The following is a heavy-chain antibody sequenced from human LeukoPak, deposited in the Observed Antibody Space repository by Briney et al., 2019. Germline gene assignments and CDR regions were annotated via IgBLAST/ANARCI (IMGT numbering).Heavy chain of an antibody. J-gene: IGHJ4*02. Sequence: GGSLRLSCAASGFTFSSYAMHWVRQAPGKGLEWVAVISYDGSNKYYADSVKGRFTISRDNSKNTLYLQMNSLRAEDTAVYYCARGQGDSSGYLFDYWGQGTLVTVSS. CDR1: GFTFSSYA. V-gene: IGHV3-30-3*01. CDR2: ISYDGSNK. CDR3: ARGQGDSSGYLFDY. D-gene: IGHD3-22*01.